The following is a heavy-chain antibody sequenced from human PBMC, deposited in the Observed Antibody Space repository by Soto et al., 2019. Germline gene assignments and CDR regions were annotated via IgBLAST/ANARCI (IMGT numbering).Heavy chain of an antibody. D-gene: IGHD3-22*01. CDR1: GYTFTSYG. CDR2: ISAYNGNT. Sequence: ASVKVSCKASGYTFTSYGISWVRQAPGQGLEWMGWISAYNGNTNYAQKLQGRVTMTTDTSTSTAYMELRSLRSDDTAVYYCARDPSVTYYYDSSGYNWFDPWGQGTLVTVS. V-gene: IGHV1-18*04. CDR3: ARDPSVTYYYDSSGYNWFDP. J-gene: IGHJ5*02.